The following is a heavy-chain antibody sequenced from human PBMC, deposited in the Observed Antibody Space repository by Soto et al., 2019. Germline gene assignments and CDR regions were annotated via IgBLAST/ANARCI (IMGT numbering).Heavy chain of an antibody. V-gene: IGHV3-7*01. Sequence: EVQLVESGGGLVQPGGSLRLSCAASGFTFSSYWMSWVRQAPGKGLEWVANIKQDGSEKYYVDSVKGRFTISRDNAKNSLYLQMNSLRAEDTAVYYFARGLDVKENSFDYWGQGTLVTVSS. J-gene: IGHJ4*02. D-gene: IGHD1-1*01. CDR1: GFTFSSYW. CDR2: IKQDGSEK. CDR3: ARGLDVKENSFDY.